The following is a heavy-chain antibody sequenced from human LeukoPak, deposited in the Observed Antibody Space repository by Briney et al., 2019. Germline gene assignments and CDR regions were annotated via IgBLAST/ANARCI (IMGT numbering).Heavy chain of an antibody. CDR2: IYPDDSNT. V-gene: IGHV5-51*01. J-gene: IGHJ6*03. D-gene: IGHD6-13*01. Sequence: SGESLKISCQGSGYNFPIYWIGWVRQMPGQGLKWMGIIYPDDSNTIYGPSFQGQVTISADKSINTAYLEWSSLKASDTAIYYCARQGAAGKYYYYYMDVWGKGTTVTVSS. CDR3: ARQGAAGKYYYYYMDV. CDR1: GYNFPIYW.